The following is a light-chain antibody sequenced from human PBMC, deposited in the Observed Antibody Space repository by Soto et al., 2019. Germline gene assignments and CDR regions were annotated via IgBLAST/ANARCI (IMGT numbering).Light chain of an antibody. CDR1: SSNIGSNY. J-gene: IGLJ1*01. CDR3: AAWDDSLSGDYV. Sequence: QSVLTQPPSASGTPGQRVTISRSGSSSNIGSNYVYWYQQLPGTAPKLLIYSNNQRPSGVPDRFSGSKSGTSASLAISGLRSEDEADYYCAAWDDSLSGDYVFGTGTKLTVL. CDR2: SNN. V-gene: IGLV1-47*02.